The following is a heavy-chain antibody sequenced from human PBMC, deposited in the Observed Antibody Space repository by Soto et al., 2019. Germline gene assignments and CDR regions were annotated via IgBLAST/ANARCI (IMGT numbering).Heavy chain of an antibody. Sequence: GGSLRLSCAASGFTFSSYAMSWVRQAPGKGLEWVSAISGSGGSTYYADSVKGRFTISRDNSKNTLYLQMNSLRAEDTAVYYCAKGIAAAGTAVRPIDYWGQGTLVTVSS. CDR1: GFTFSSYA. CDR2: ISGSGGST. D-gene: IGHD6-13*01. J-gene: IGHJ4*02. V-gene: IGHV3-23*01. CDR3: AKGIAAAGTAVRPIDY.